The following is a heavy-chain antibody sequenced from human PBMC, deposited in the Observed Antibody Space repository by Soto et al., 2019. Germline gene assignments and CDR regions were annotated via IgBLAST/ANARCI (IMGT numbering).Heavy chain of an antibody. CDR2: IYPGDSDT. CDR3: ARQQEIALFDYSNYVWFDP. J-gene: IGHJ5*02. D-gene: IGHD4-4*01. Sequence: GESLKISCKGSGYSFTSYCIGWVRQMPGKGLEWMGIIYPGDSDTRYSPSFQGQVTISADKSISTAYLQWSSLKASDTAMYYCARQQEIALFDYSNYVWFDPWGQRTLVTVSS. V-gene: IGHV5-51*01. CDR1: GYSFTSYC.